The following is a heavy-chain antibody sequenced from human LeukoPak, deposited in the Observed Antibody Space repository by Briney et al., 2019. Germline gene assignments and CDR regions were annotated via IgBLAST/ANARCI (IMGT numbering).Heavy chain of an antibody. D-gene: IGHD6-13*01. CDR1: GYSFTSYW. CDR2: IYPGDSDT. V-gene: IGHV5-51*01. J-gene: IGHJ4*02. Sequence: GESLKISCKGSGYSFTSYWIGWVRQMPGKGLEWMGIIYPGDSDTRYSPSFQGQVTISADKSISTAYLQWSSLKAPDTAMYYCAKLGSIAAAGTGFDYWGQGTLVTVSS. CDR3: AKLGSIAAAGTGFDY.